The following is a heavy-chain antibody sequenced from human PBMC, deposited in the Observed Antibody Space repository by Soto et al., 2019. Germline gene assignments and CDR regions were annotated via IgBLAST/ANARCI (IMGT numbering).Heavy chain of an antibody. CDR1: GGTFSSYT. CDR3: AREDCSSTSCPLDY. V-gene: IGHV1-69*08. CDR2: IIPILGIA. Sequence: QVQLVQSGAEVKKPGSSVKVSCKASGGTFSSYTSSWVRQAPGQGLEWMGRIIPILGIAHYAQKFQGRVTITADKSTSTDYMERSRPRSEDTAVYDCAREDCSSTSCPLDYWGQGTLVTVSS. D-gene: IGHD2-2*01. J-gene: IGHJ4*02.